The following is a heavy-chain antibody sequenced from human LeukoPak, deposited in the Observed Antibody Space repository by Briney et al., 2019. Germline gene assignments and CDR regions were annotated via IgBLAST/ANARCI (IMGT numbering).Heavy chain of an antibody. CDR2: ISYDGSNK. CDR1: GFTFSSYG. Sequence: GGSLRLSCAASGFTFSSYGMHWVRQAPGKGLEWVAVISYDGSNKYYADSVKGRFTISRDNSKNTLYLQMNSLRAEDTAVYYCAKIAVVPAAISYGDYFDYWGQGTLVTVSS. V-gene: IGHV3-30*18. D-gene: IGHD2-2*01. J-gene: IGHJ4*02. CDR3: AKIAVVPAAISYGDYFDY.